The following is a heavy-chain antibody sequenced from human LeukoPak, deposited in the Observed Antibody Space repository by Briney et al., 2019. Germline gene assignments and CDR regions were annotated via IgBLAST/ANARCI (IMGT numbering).Heavy chain of an antibody. D-gene: IGHD1-14*01. CDR3: ARDLAPTEGLDP. Sequence: GASVKVSCTASGGTFSSYAISWVRQAPGQGLEWMGGIIPIFGTANYAQKFQGRVTITADESTSTAYMELSSLRSEDTAVYYCARDLAPTEGLDPWGQGTLVTVSS. CDR2: IIPIFGTA. CDR1: GGTFSSYA. J-gene: IGHJ5*02. V-gene: IGHV1-69*13.